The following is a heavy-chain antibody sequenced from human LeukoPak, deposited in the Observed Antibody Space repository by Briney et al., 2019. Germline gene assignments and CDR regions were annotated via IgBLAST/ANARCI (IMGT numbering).Heavy chain of an antibody. V-gene: IGHV4-31*03. CDR2: ISYNGTT. D-gene: IGHD4-23*01. J-gene: IGHJ3*02. Sequence: SETLSLTCTVSGGSISSGGDYWSWIRQHPGKGLEWIGYISYNGTTYYSPSLQSRITISLDTSKNQFSLELSSVTAADTAVYYCARAAWRGSNSRDAFDIWGLGTVVTVSS. CDR1: GGSISSGGDY. CDR3: ARAAWRGSNSRDAFDI.